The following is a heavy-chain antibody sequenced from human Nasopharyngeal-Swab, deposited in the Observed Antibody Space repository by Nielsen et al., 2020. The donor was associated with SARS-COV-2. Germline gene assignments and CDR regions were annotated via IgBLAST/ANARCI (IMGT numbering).Heavy chain of an antibody. CDR3: ARDGGYSGYKGPDY. D-gene: IGHD5-12*01. V-gene: IGHV3-30-3*01. J-gene: IGHJ4*02. CDR1: GFTFSSYA. Sequence: GESLKISCAASGFTFSSYAMHWVRQAPGKGLEWVAVISYDGSNKYYADSVKGRFTISRDNSKNTLYLQMNSLRAEDTAVYYCARDGGYSGYKGPDYWGQGTLVTVSS. CDR2: ISYDGSNK.